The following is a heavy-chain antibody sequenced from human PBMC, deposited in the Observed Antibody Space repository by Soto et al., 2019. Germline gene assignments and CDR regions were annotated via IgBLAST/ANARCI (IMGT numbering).Heavy chain of an antibody. J-gene: IGHJ3*02. Sequence: PSETLSLTCTVSGGSISSYYWSWIRQPPGKGLEWIGYIYYSGSTNYNPSLKSRVTISVDTSKNQFSLKLSSVTAAYTAVYYCAKRYSGYDDAFDIWGQGTMVTVSS. V-gene: IGHV4-59*08. D-gene: IGHD5-12*01. CDR1: GGSISSYY. CDR2: IYYSGST. CDR3: AKRYSGYDDAFDI.